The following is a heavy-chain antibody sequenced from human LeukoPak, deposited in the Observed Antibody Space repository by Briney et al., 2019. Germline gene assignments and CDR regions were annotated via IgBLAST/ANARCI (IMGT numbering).Heavy chain of an antibody. Sequence: SQTLSLTCTVSGGSISSGSYYWSWVRQPAGKGLEWIGRIYTSGSTNYNPSLKSRVTISVDTSKNQFSLKLSSVTAADTAVYYCERVTTGGYYNCWGQGTLVTVSS. D-gene: IGHD3-22*01. J-gene: IGHJ4*02. V-gene: IGHV4-61*02. CDR2: IYTSGST. CDR3: ERVTTGGYYNC. CDR1: GGSISSGSYY.